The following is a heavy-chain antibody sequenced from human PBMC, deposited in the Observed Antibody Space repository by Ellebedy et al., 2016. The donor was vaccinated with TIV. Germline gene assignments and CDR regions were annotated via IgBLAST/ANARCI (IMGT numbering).Heavy chain of an antibody. CDR3: AGYSSGWDWGNYYYYGMDV. D-gene: IGHD6-19*01. CDR2: ISSSSSTI. J-gene: IGHJ6*02. CDR1: GFTFSSYS. Sequence: GGSLRLSXAASGFTFSSYSMNWVRQAPGKGLEWVSYISSSSSTIYYADSVKGRFTISRDNAKNSLYLQMSSLRAEDTAVYYCAGYSSGWDWGNYYYYGMDVWGQGTTVTVSS. V-gene: IGHV3-48*04.